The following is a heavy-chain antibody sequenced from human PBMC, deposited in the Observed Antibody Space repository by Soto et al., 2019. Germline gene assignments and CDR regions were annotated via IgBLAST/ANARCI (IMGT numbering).Heavy chain of an antibody. D-gene: IGHD3-16*02. CDR1: GFTFSSYS. V-gene: IGHV3-48*01. J-gene: IGHJ4*02. Sequence: GGSLRLSCAASGFTFSSYSMNWVRQAPGKGLEWVSYISSSSSTIYYADSVKGRFTISRDNAKNSLYLQMNSLRAEDTAVYYCASGRLGLHLGELSPDYWGQGTLVTVSS. CDR3: ASGRLGLHLGELSPDY. CDR2: ISSSSSTI.